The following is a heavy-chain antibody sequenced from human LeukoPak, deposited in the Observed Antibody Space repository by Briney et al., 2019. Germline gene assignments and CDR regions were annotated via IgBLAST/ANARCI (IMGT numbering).Heavy chain of an antibody. CDR2: ISSSTSYI. J-gene: IGHJ4*02. CDR1: GFTFSSYS. CDR3: ASIRTGGVTPFDY. V-gene: IGHV3-21*01. D-gene: IGHD3-16*01. Sequence: GGSLRLSCAASGFTFSSYSMNWVRQAPGKGLEWVSSISSSTSYIYYADSVKGRFTISRDNAKNSLYLQMNSLRAEDTAVYYCASIRTGGVTPFDYWGQGTLVTVSS.